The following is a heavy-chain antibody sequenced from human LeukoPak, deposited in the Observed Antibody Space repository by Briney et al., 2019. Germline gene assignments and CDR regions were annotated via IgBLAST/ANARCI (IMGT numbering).Heavy chain of an antibody. Sequence: SVKVSCKASGGTFSSYAISWVRQAPGQGLEWMGRIIPIFGTANYAQKFQGRVTITTDESTSTAYMELSSLRSEDTAVYYCASNWIQLSGYYFDYWGQGTMVTVSS. D-gene: IGHD5-18*01. CDR1: GGTFSSYA. CDR3: ASNWIQLSGYYFDY. V-gene: IGHV1-69*05. J-gene: IGHJ4*02. CDR2: IIPIFGTA.